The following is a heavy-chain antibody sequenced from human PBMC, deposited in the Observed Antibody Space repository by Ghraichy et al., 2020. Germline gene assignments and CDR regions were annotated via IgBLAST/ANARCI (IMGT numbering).Heavy chain of an antibody. J-gene: IGHJ4*02. CDR1: GFTFTNYA. V-gene: IGHV3-23*01. CDR2: ISGFGGST. CDR3: AKVPNYDFWSGLDYFDY. D-gene: IGHD3-3*01. Sequence: GGSLRLSCAASGFTFTNYAMTWVRQAPGKGLEWVSAISGFGGSTYYADSVKGRFTISRDNSRNTLYLQMNSLRAEDTAVYYCAKVPNYDFWSGLDYFDYWGQGTLVTVSS.